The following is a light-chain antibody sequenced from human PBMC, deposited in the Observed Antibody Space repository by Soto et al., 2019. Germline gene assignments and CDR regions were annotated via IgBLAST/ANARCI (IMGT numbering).Light chain of an antibody. V-gene: IGKV3-20*01. Sequence: EIVLTQSPGTLSLSPGERATLSCRASQSVSSSSLAWYQQKPGQAPRLLIYGASSRATGIRDRFSGSGSGTDFTLTVSRVEPEDFAVYYCQQYGSAPVTFGGGTTVSIK. J-gene: IGKJ4*01. CDR1: QSVSSSS. CDR3: QQYGSAPVT. CDR2: GAS.